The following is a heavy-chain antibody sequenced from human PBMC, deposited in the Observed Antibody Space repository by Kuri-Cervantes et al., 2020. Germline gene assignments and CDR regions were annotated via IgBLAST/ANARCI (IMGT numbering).Heavy chain of an antibody. Sequence: GESLKISCAASGFTVSSNYMSWVRQAPGKGLEWVSVIYSGGSTYYADSVKGRFTISRDNSKNTLYLQMNSLRAEDTAVYYCAKVREMATISPYDFDYWGQGTLVTVSS. CDR2: IYSGGST. J-gene: IGHJ4*02. D-gene: IGHD5-24*01. CDR3: AKVREMATISPYDFDY. CDR1: GFTVSSNY. V-gene: IGHV3-53*01.